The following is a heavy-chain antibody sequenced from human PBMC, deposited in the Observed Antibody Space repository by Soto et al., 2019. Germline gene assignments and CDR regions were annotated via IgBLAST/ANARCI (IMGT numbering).Heavy chain of an antibody. D-gene: IGHD2-15*01. Sequence: QVQLVQSGAEVKKPGASVKVSCKASGYTFTSYDINWVRQATGQGLEWMGWMNPNSGNTGYAQKFLGRVTMTRNTSISTAYIGLSSLRSEYTAVYYCARGRRCSGGSCRNWFDPWGQGTLVTVSS. CDR1: GYTFTSYD. CDR2: MNPNSGNT. V-gene: IGHV1-8*01. J-gene: IGHJ5*02. CDR3: ARGRRCSGGSCRNWFDP.